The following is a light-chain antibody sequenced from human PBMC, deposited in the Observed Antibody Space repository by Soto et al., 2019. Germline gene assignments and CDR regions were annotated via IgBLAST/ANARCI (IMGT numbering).Light chain of an antibody. Sequence: EIVLTQSPGTLSLSPGERATLSCRASQSVSSSYLAWYQQKPGQAPRLLIYGASSRATGIPDRFSGSGSGTDFSLTITGLQPEDFATYYCQQYDSFPPTFGGGTKVEIK. CDR1: QSVSSSY. J-gene: IGKJ4*01. CDR2: GAS. CDR3: QQYDSFPPT. V-gene: IGKV3-20*01.